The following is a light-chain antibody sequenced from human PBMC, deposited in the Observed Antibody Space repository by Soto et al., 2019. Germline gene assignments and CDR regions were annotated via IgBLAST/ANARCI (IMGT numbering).Light chain of an antibody. CDR1: QTIKSRF. V-gene: IGKV3-20*01. J-gene: IGKJ4*01. CDR2: GTS. Sequence: EIVLTQSPGTLLLSPGERATLSCRASQTIKSRFLAWYQQKPGQAPRRRIYGTSGRPTNIPDRVSASGSGTDFTLTITRLEPEDFAVYYCQQYGHSPLTFGGGTKVEIK. CDR3: QQYGHSPLT.